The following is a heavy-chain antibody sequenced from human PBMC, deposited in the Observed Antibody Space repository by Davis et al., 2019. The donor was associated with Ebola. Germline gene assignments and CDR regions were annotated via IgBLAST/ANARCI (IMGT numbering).Heavy chain of an antibody. D-gene: IGHD3-3*01. J-gene: IGHJ4*02. CDR1: GGSISSSSYY. CDR2: IYYSGST. Sequence: PSETLSLTCTVSGGSISSSSYYWGWIRQPPGKGLEWIGSIYYSGSTYYNPSLKSRVTISVDTSKNQFSLKLSSVTAADTAVYYCAVLTIFGVVSDYWGQGTLVTVSS. V-gene: IGHV4-39*01. CDR3: AVLTIFGVVSDY.